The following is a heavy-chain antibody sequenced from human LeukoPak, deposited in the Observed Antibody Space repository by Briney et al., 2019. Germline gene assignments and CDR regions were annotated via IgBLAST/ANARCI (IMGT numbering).Heavy chain of an antibody. V-gene: IGHV4-59*12. CDR3: ARDKLDSGPELSYGMDV. Sequence: PSETLSLTCTVSGGSISSYYWSWIRQPPGKGLEWIGYIYYSGSTNYNPSLKSRVTISVDTSKNQFSLKLSSVTAADTAVYYCARDKLDSGPELSYGMDVWGQGTTVTVSS. D-gene: IGHD1-7*01. J-gene: IGHJ6*02. CDR1: GGSISSYY. CDR2: IYYSGST.